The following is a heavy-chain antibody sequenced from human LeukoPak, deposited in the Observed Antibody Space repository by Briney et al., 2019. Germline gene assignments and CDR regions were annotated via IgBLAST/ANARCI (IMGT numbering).Heavy chain of an antibody. CDR2: IRSKAYGGTT. J-gene: IGHJ4*02. CDR3: TSPGGSGWYYNY. D-gene: IGHD6-19*01. V-gene: IGHV3-49*04. Sequence: GRSLRLSCTASGFTFGDYAMSWVRQAPGKGLEWVGFIRSKAYGGTTEYAASVKGRFTISRDDSKSIAYLRMNSLKTEDTAVYYCTSPGGSGWYYNYWGQGTLVTVSS. CDR1: GFTFGDYA.